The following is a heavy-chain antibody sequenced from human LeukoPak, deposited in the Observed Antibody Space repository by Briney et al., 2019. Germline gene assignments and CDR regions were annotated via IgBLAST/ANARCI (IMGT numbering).Heavy chain of an antibody. CDR2: ISAYNGNT. CDR1: GYTFTSYG. V-gene: IGHV1-18*01. D-gene: IGHD3-3*01. J-gene: IGHJ4*02. CDR3: ARANTIFGVVIRPFDY. Sequence: ASVKVSCKASGYTFTSYGISWVRQAPGQGLEWMGWISAYNGNTNYAQKLQGRVTMTTDTSTSTAYMELRSLRSDDTAVYYCARANTIFGVVIRPFDYWGQGTLVTVSS.